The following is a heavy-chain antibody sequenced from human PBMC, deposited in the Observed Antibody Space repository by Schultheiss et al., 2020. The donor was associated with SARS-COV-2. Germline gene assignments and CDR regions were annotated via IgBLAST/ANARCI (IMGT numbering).Heavy chain of an antibody. V-gene: IGHV3-48*03. D-gene: IGHD1-26*01. CDR2: ISSSGSTI. Sequence: GGSLRLSCAASGFTFSSYEMNWVRQAPGKGLEWVSYISSSGSTIYYADSVKGRFTISRDNAKNSLYLQMNSLRAEDTAVYYCARVGRGTAPLYYGMDVWGQGTTVTVSS. CDR3: ARVGRGTAPLYYGMDV. CDR1: GFTFSSYE. J-gene: IGHJ6*02.